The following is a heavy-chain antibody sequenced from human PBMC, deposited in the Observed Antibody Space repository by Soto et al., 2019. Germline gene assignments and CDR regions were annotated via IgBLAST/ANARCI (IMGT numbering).Heavy chain of an antibody. CDR2: MIPISGTA. J-gene: IGHJ4*02. CDR3: ARVSSSWYYSTYFDY. CDR1: GGTFSSYA. Sequence: GASVKVSCKASGGTFSSYAISWVRQAPGQGLEWMGWMIPISGTANYAQKFQGRVTMTRNNSMSTAYMELSSLRSGDTAVYYCARVSSSWYYSTYFDYWGQGTLVTVSS. V-gene: IGHV1-69*05. D-gene: IGHD6-13*01.